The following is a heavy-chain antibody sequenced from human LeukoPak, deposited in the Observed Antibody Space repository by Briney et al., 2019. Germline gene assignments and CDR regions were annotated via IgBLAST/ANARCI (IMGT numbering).Heavy chain of an antibody. CDR3: ARDRDYYGMDV. CDR1: GFSFSTHG. J-gene: IGHJ6*02. V-gene: IGHV3-33*01. CDR2: IWHDGRSI. Sequence: GKSLRLSCVASGFSFSTHGMHWVRQAPGKGLEWVAVIWHDGRSIYNEDPVKGRFTISRDNAKNSLYLQMNSLRAEDTAVYYCARDRDYYGMDVWGQGTTVTVSS.